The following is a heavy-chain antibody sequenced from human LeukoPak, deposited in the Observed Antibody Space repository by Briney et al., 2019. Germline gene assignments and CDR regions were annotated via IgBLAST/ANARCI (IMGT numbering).Heavy chain of an antibody. Sequence: GGSLRLSCAASGFTFDDYGLHWVRQGPGKGLEWVSGINYQSARFDADSVKGRFTISRDNAKNLLYLLMDSLRPEDSALYYCVKDAGIAARPWYFDSWGQGTQVIVSS. V-gene: IGHV3-9*01. J-gene: IGHJ4*02. CDR3: VKDAGIAARPWYFDS. CDR1: GFTFDDYG. CDR2: INYQSARF. D-gene: IGHD6-6*01.